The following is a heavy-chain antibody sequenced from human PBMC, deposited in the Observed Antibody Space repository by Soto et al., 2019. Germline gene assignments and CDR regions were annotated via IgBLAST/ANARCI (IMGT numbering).Heavy chain of an antibody. CDR3: ARNPLYYYGSSGYSAYFDY. Sequence: GGSLRLSCAASGFTFSSYGMHWVRQAPGKGLEWVAVISYDGSNKYYADSVKGRFTIARDNSKNTLYLQMNSLRAEDTAVYYCARNPLYYYGSSGYSAYFDYWGQGTLVTVSS. CDR1: GFTFSSYG. J-gene: IGHJ4*02. D-gene: IGHD3-22*01. CDR2: ISYDGSNK. V-gene: IGHV3-30-3*01.